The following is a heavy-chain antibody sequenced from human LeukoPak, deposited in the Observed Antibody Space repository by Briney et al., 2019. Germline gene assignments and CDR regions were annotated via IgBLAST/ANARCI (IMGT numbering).Heavy chain of an antibody. J-gene: IGHJ5*02. D-gene: IGHD2-8*02. Sequence: GASVKVSCKASGYTFTGYYMHWVRQAPGQGLEWMGWINPNSGGTNYAQKFQGRVTMTRDTSISTPYMELSRLRSDDTAVYYCAREASSGDWFDPWGQGTLVTVSS. CDR2: INPNSGGT. CDR3: AREASSGDWFDP. CDR1: GYTFTGYY. V-gene: IGHV1-2*02.